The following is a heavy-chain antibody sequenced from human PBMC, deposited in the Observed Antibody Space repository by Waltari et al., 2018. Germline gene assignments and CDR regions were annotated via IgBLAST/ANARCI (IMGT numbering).Heavy chain of an antibody. D-gene: IGHD5-12*01. CDR1: GGSISSYY. V-gene: IGHV4-59*01. J-gene: IGHJ3*02. CDR2: IYYSGRT. CDR3: ARQWLRSGGGDAFDI. Sequence: QVQLQESGPGLVKPSETLSLTCTVSGGSISSYYWSWIRQPPGKGLEWIGYIYYSGRTNYNPSRKSRVTISVDTSKNQFSLKLSFVTAADTAVYYCARQWLRSGGGDAFDIWGQGTMVTVSS.